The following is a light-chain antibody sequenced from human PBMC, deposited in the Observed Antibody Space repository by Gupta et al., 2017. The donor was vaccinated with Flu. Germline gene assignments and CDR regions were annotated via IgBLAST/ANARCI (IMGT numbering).Light chain of an antibody. J-gene: IGLJ3*02. CDR2: EVS. Sequence: QSALTQPASAAGSPGQSFTPSRTGTSSDIRSYNYVSWYQQHPGEAPRLVIYEVSYRPSGISNRFSGSKSGNTASLTISGLRAEDEADYYCSSYTGSVTVFGGGTKVAVL. CDR3: SSYTGSVTV. V-gene: IGLV2-14*01. CDR1: SSDIRSYNY.